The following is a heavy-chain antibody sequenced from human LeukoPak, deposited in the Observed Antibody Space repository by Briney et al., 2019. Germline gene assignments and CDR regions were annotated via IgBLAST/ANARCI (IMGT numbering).Heavy chain of an antibody. CDR1: GGSFSGYY. V-gene: IGHV4-34*01. D-gene: IGHD3-3*01. J-gene: IGHJ4*02. CDR2: INHSGST. Sequence: PSETLSLTCAVYGGSFSGYYWSWIRQPPGKGLEWIGEINHSGSTNYNPSLKSRVTISVDTSKNQFSLKLSSVTAADTAVYYCARGYDFWSGYYLRYYFDYWGQGTLVTVSS. CDR3: ARGYDFWSGYYLRYYFDY.